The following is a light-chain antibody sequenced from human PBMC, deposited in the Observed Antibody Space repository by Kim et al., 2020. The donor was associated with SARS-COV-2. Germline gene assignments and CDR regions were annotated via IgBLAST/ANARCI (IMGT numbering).Light chain of an antibody. Sequence: SSSVGDRVTITCQASQDIGNYLNWYQQKPGKPPKLLIYDASDLEAGVPSRFSGSGSGTDFTFSISSLQPEDIATYYCQQYDNLPRTFGQGTKLEI. J-gene: IGKJ2*02. CDR2: DAS. V-gene: IGKV1-33*01. CDR1: QDIGNY. CDR3: QQYDNLPRT.